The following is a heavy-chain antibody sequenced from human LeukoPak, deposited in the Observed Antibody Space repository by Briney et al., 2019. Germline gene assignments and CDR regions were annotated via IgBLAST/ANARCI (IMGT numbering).Heavy chain of an antibody. CDR1: RYSFTGYY. V-gene: IGHV1-2*02. CDR2: INPNSGAT. J-gene: IGHJ4*02. Sequence: SSVKVSCKASRYSFTGYYIHWVRQAPGQGIEWVGWINPNSGATNYAQKFQDRVTMTRDTSISTAYMELSRLRSDDTALYYCARHQNYYDTTCYYGIDYWDQGTLVTVSS. D-gene: IGHD3-22*01. CDR3: ARHQNYYDTTCYYGIDY.